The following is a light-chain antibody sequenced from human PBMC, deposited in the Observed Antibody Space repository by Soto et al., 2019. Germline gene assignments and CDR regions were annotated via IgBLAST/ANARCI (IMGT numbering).Light chain of an antibody. V-gene: IGKV1-39*01. Sequence: DLQMTQSPSSLSASVGDRVTITCRASRSMSNYLNWYQQKPGKAPKLLIYATSKLQSGVPPRFSGSGSGTDFTLIISSLQPEDFATYHCQQSYDTPPTFGQGTKLEIK. CDR2: ATS. J-gene: IGKJ2*01. CDR1: RSMSNY. CDR3: QQSYDTPPT.